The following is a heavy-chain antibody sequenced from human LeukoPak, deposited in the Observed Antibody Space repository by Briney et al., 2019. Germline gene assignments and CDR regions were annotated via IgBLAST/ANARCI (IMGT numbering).Heavy chain of an antibody. V-gene: IGHV1-8*01. CDR1: GYTFTNYD. D-gene: IGHD3-16*01. Sequence: ASVKVSYKASGYTFTNYDINWVRQATGQALEWVGWMNPNSGNRGYAESFQGRVTMTMNTSVNTAYMELITLTSEDTAVYYCARVPTYFDRVWGISETQEFDYWGQGTLVTVSS. CDR2: MNPNSGNR. CDR3: ARVPTYFDRVWGISETQEFDY. J-gene: IGHJ4*02.